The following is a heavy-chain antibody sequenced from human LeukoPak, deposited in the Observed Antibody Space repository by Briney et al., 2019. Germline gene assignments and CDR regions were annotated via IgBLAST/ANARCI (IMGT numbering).Heavy chain of an antibody. CDR1: GFSFSSYE. D-gene: IGHD3-10*01. CDR3: ARHYGSGNTAPDY. CDR2: ISSRGSII. V-gene: IGHV3-48*03. J-gene: IGHJ4*02. Sequence: GGSLRLSCAAAGFSFSSYEINWVRQAPGKGLEWVSYISSRGSIIYYADSVKGRFTISRDNAKNSVYLQMNSLRAEDTGVYYCARHYGSGNTAPDYWGQGTLVTVSS.